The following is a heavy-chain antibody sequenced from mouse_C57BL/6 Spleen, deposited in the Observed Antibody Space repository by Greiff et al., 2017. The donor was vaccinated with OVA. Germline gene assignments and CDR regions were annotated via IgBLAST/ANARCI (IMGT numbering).Heavy chain of an antibody. CDR1: GFTFSSYG. CDR3: ARHMDYGSSYNYFDY. D-gene: IGHD1-1*01. J-gene: IGHJ2*01. V-gene: IGHV5-6*01. Sequence: EVMLVESGGDLVKPGGSLKLSCAASGFTFSSYGMSWVRQTPDKRLEWVATISSGGSYTYYPDSVKGRFTISRDNAKNTLYLQMSSLKSEDTAMYYCARHMDYGSSYNYFDYWGQGTTLTVSS. CDR2: ISSGGSYT.